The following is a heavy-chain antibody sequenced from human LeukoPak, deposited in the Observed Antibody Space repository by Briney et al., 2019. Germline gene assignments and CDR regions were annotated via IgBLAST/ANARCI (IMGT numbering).Heavy chain of an antibody. D-gene: IGHD6-13*01. V-gene: IGHV1-2*06. CDR3: ARDRGYSSSWYGY. J-gene: IGHJ4*02. CDR2: INPNSGGT. CDR1: GYTFTGYY. Sequence: ASVKVSCKASGYTFTGYYMQWVRQAPGQGLEWMGRINPNSGGTNYAQKFQGRVTMTRDTSISTAYMELSRLRSDDTAVYHCARDRGYSSSWYGYWGQGTLVTVSS.